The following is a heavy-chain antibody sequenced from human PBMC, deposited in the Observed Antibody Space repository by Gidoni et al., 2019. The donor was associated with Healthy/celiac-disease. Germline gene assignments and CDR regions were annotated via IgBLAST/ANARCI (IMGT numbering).Heavy chain of an antibody. Sequence: HWVRQAPGKGLEWVAVISYDGSNKYYADSVKGRLTISRDNSKNTLYLQMNSLRAEDTAVYYCAKGRRGIVVVVAAFVDYWGQGTLVTVSS. CDR2: ISYDGSNK. CDR3: AKGRRGIVVVVAAFVDY. D-gene: IGHD2-15*01. J-gene: IGHJ4*02. V-gene: IGHV3-30*18.